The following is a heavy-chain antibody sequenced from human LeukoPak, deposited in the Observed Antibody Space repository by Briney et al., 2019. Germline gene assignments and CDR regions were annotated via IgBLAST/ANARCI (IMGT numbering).Heavy chain of an antibody. CDR2: IIPILGIA. V-gene: IGHV1-69*04. J-gene: IGHJ6*02. CDR1: GGTFRTYV. Sequence: SVKVSCKASGGTFRTYVFSWVRQDPGQGLEWMGRIIPILGIANYAQKFQGRVTITADKSTSTAYMELSSLRSEDTAVYYCASGSGSYYYYGMDVWGQGTTVTVSS. CDR3: ASGSGSYYYYGMDV. D-gene: IGHD1-26*01.